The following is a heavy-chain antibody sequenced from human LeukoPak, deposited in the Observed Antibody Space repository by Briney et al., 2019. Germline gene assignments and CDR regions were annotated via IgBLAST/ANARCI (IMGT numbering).Heavy chain of an antibody. V-gene: IGHV3-23*01. J-gene: IGHJ4*02. CDR3: AKEYYVLLVYALGGSFDY. Sequence: PGGSLRLSCAASGFTFSSYAMSWVRQAPGKGLEWVSTISGNGRSTYYGDPVKGWFTISGDNSKNTLSLQMNSLRAEDTAVYYCAKEYYVLLVYALGGSFDYWGRGTLVTVSS. CDR1: GFTFSSYA. CDR2: ISGNGRST. D-gene: IGHD2-8*02.